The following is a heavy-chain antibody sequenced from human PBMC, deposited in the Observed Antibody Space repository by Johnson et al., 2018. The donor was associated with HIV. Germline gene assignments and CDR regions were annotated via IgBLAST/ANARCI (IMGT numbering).Heavy chain of an antibody. CDR1: GFTFSSYD. J-gene: IGHJ3*02. V-gene: IGHV3-66*01. CDR3: AKDQWSSSWTNDAFDI. Sequence: VQVVESGGGLVQPGRSLRLSCAASGFTFSSYDMHWVRQAPGKGLEWVSIIYSGGSTYYADSVKGRVTISRDNSKNTLYLQMNSLRAEDTAVYYCAKDQWSSSWTNDAFDIWGQGTMVTVSS. CDR2: IYSGGST. D-gene: IGHD6-13*01.